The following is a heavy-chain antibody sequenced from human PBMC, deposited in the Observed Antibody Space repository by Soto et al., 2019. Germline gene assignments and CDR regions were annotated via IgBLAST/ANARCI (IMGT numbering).Heavy chain of an antibody. J-gene: IGHJ3*02. V-gene: IGHV1-2*04. Sequence: ASVKDSLEASVYTFTGYYMHWVRQAPGQGLEWMGWINPNSGGTNYAQKFQGWVTMTRDTSISTAYMELSRLRSDDTAVYYCAKVRGDDAFDIWGQGTMVTVSS. D-gene: IGHD3-16*01. CDR1: VYTFTGYY. CDR3: AKVRGDDAFDI. CDR2: INPNSGGT.